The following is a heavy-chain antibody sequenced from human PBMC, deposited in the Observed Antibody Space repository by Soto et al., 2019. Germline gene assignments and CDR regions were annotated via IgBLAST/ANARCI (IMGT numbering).Heavy chain of an antibody. Sequence: EVQLVQSGAEVKKPGESLKISCKGSGYSFASYWIGWVRQMPGKGLEWMGIVYPGDSDIRYSPSFQGQVTISADKSISTAYLQWSSLKASDTAMYYCARVVPRLYYNMDVWGQGTTVIVSS. CDR3: ARVVPRLYYNMDV. V-gene: IGHV5-51*01. D-gene: IGHD2-21*01. CDR1: GYSFASYW. CDR2: VYPGDSDI. J-gene: IGHJ6*02.